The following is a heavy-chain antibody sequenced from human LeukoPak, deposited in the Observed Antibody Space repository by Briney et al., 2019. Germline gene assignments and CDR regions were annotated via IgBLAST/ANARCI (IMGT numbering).Heavy chain of an antibody. CDR2: FSGGGGST. CDR3: AKDPVHLTPYYYGSGSHDDY. CDR1: GFTFSSYA. J-gene: IGHJ4*02. V-gene: IGHV3-23*01. Sequence: GGSLRLSCAASGFTFSSYALSWVRQAPGKGREGVSLFSGGGGSTYTADYVEGRFTSSRDNSKNTLYLQMNSLRAEDTAVYYCAKDPVHLTPYYYGSGSHDDYWGQGTLVTVSS. D-gene: IGHD3-10*01.